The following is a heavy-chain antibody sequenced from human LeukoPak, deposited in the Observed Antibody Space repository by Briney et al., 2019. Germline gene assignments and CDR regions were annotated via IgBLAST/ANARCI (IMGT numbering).Heavy chain of an antibody. CDR1: GGSISSYY. D-gene: IGHD1-26*01. CDR3: ARERAVYRVGASFDY. CDR2: IYTSGST. V-gene: IGHV4-4*07. J-gene: IGHJ4*02. Sequence: PSETLSLTCTVSGGSISSYYWSWIRQPAGKGLEWIGRIYTSGSTNYNPSLKSRVTMSVDTSKNQFSLKLSSVTAADTAVYYCARERAVYRVGASFDYWGQGTLVTVSS.